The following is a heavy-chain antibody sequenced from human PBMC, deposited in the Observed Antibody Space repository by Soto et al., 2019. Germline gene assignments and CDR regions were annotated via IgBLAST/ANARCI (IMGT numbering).Heavy chain of an antibody. CDR3: ARDDYYDSSGYLAPLDY. J-gene: IGHJ4*02. V-gene: IGHV3-21*01. CDR1: GFTFISYA. CDR2: ISSSSGYI. Sequence: PGGSLRHSSTSSGFTFISYAMSWVRQATGKGLEWVSSISSSSGYIYYADSVKGRFTISRDNAKNSLYLQMNSLRAEDTAVYYCARDDYYDSSGYLAPLDYWGQGTLVTVSS. D-gene: IGHD3-22*01.